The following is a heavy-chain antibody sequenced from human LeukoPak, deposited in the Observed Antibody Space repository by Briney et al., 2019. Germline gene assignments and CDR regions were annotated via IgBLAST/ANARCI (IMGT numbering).Heavy chain of an antibody. CDR3: ARALPRDIVVVVAATLGTGFDP. J-gene: IGHJ5*02. D-gene: IGHD2-15*01. CDR2: IIPIFGTA. V-gene: IGHV1-69*13. Sequence: SVKVSCKASGGTFSSYAISWVRQAPGQGLEWMGGIIPIFGTANYAQMFQGRVTITADESTSTAYMELSSLRSEDTAVYYCARALPRDIVVVVAATLGTGFDPWGQGTLVTVSS. CDR1: GGTFSSYA.